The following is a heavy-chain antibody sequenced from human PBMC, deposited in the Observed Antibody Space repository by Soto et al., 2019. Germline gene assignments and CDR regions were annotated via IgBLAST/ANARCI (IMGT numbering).Heavy chain of an antibody. V-gene: IGHV4-31*03. D-gene: IGHD5-18*01. CDR3: ARGGRGYSYGYVVGATADDYFDY. Sequence: SETLSLTCTVSGGSIRSGGYYLSWIRQHPGKGLEWIGYIYYSGSTYYNPSLKSRVTISVDTSKNQFSLKLSSVTAADTAVYYCARGGRGYSYGYVVGATADDYFDYWGQGTLVTVS. CDR2: IYYSGST. CDR1: GGSIRSGGYY. J-gene: IGHJ4*02.